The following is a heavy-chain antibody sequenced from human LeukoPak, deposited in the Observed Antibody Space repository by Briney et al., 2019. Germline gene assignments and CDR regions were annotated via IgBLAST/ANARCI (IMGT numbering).Heavy chain of an antibody. CDR3: ARDGLYSSGWYYYYYYYMDV. J-gene: IGHJ6*03. Sequence: GGSLRLSCAASGFTFSSYEMNWVRQAPGKGLEWVSYISSSGRTIYYEDSVKGRFSISRDNAKNSLYLQMNSLRAEDTAVYYCARDGLYSSGWYYYYYYYMDVWGKGTTVTVSS. CDR2: ISSSGRTI. CDR1: GFTFSSYE. V-gene: IGHV3-48*03. D-gene: IGHD6-19*01.